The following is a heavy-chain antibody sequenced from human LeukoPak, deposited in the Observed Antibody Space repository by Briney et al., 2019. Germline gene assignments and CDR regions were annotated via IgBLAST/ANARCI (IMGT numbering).Heavy chain of an antibody. CDR1: GFTFDHYT. CDR2: ISWDGGST. Sequence: GGSLRLSCAASGFTFDHYTMHWVRQAPGKGLEWVSLISWDGGSTYYADSVKGRFTISRDNSKNSLSLQMNSLRAEDAALYYCAKDGKNFFDYWGQGTLVTVSS. J-gene: IGHJ4*02. CDR3: AKDGKNFFDY. V-gene: IGHV3-43*01.